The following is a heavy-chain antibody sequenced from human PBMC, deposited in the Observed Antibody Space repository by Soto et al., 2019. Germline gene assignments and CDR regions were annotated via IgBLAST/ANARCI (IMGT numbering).Heavy chain of an antibody. CDR3: ARRGISSGYYYFDY. CDR1: RYTSTNFW. D-gene: IGHD3-22*01. CDR2: IDPSDSYT. J-gene: IGHJ4*02. Sequence: PGESLKISCKGSRYTSTNFWISWLRQMPGKGLEWMGTIDPSDSYTNYNPSFRGHVTISADKSISTAYLQWSSLKASDTALYYCARRGISSGYYYFDYWGQGTPVTVSS. V-gene: IGHV5-10-1*01.